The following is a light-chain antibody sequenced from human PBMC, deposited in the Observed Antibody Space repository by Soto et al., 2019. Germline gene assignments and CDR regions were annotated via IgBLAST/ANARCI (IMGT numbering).Light chain of an antibody. Sequence: ETVLTQSPATLSLSPGERATLSCRASQTIRRNLAWYQHKPGQAPRLLIYDASNRATGIPGRFSGSGSGTYFTLTISNLEPEYFAVYYCQQRDNWPWTFGQGAKVEIK. CDR1: QTIRRN. CDR3: QQRDNWPWT. V-gene: IGKV3-11*01. J-gene: IGKJ1*01. CDR2: DAS.